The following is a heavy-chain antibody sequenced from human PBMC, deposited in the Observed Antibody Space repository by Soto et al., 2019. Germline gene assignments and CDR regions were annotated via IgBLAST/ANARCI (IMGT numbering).Heavy chain of an antibody. CDR1: GFTFSSYW. J-gene: IGHJ3*02. CDR2: IKQDGSEK. D-gene: IGHD3-9*01. Sequence: GGSLRLSCAASGFTFSSYWMSWVRQAPGKGLEWVANIKQDGSEKYYVDSVKGRFTISRDNAKNSLYLQMNSLRAEDTAVYYCARSFIRYFDWLLQTHDAFDIWGQGTMVTVSS. CDR3: ARSFIRYFDWLLQTHDAFDI. V-gene: IGHV3-7*01.